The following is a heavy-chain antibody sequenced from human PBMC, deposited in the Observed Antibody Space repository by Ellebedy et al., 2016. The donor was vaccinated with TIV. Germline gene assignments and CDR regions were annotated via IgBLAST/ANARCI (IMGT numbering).Heavy chain of an antibody. D-gene: IGHD6-19*01. CDR1: GYTFTAFY. V-gene: IGHV1-2*02. CDR3: ARQPQNGSYGLFP. Sequence: ASVKVSCKASGYTFTAFYMHWVRQAPGQGLEWMGWINFNSGATKYIQNFQGRVTMTRDMSTSTVYMKLSSLTSDDTAMYYCARQPQNGSYGLFPWGQGTLVTVSS. J-gene: IGHJ5*02. CDR2: INFNSGAT.